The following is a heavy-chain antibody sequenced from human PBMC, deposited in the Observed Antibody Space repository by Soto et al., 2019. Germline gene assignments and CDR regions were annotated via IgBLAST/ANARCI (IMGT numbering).Heavy chain of an antibody. CDR2: MNPNSGNT. J-gene: IGHJ4*02. Sequence: ASVKVSCTASGGTFSSYDINWVRQATGQGLEWMGWMNPNSGNTGYAQKFQGRVTMTRNTSISTAYMELSSLRSEDTAVYYCARSDYDYIWGSYRSTDYWGQGTLVTVSS. V-gene: IGHV1-8*02. CDR1: GGTFSSYD. D-gene: IGHD3-16*02. CDR3: ARSDYDYIWGSYRSTDY.